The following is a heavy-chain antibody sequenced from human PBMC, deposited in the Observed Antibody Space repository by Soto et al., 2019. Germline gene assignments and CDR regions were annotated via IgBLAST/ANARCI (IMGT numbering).Heavy chain of an antibody. CDR2: ISYDGSNK. D-gene: IGHD6-13*01. J-gene: IGHJ4*02. CDR1: AFTFGSYG. CDR3: AKDISSSWYVHLEY. Sequence: PGGSLRLSCAASAFTFGSYGMHGVLQAPGKGLEWVAVISYDGSNKYYADSVKGRFTISRDNSKNTLYLQMNSLRAEDTAVYYCAKDISSSWYVHLEYWGQGTLVNVSS. V-gene: IGHV3-30*18.